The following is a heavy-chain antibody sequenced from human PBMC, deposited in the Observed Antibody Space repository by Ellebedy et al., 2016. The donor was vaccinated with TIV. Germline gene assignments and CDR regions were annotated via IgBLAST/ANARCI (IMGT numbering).Heavy chain of an antibody. D-gene: IGHD7-27*01. Sequence: GGSLRLSCKFSGDNFLAYWIAWVRQMPGKGLEWMGIILPRDSETGYSPSFQGQITISVDKSITTAYLQWNSLKASDTAMYYCASRNWANAFDVWGQGTMVTVSS. J-gene: IGHJ3*01. CDR2: ILPRDSET. CDR1: GDNFLAYW. CDR3: ASRNWANAFDV. V-gene: IGHV5-51*06.